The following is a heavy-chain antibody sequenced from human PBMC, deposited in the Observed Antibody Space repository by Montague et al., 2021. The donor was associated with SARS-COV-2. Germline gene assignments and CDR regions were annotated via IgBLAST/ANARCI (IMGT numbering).Heavy chain of an antibody. CDR3: ANPKGAFDI. V-gene: IGHV3-23*01. CDR2: ISGSGGTT. Sequence: SLRLSCAASGLTFSNYAMSWVRQAPGKGPECVSGISGSGGTTYXXDSVKGRFTISRDNSKNTLYLQMNSLRAEDTAVYYCANPKGAFDIWGQGTMVTVSS. CDR1: GLTFSNYA. J-gene: IGHJ3*02.